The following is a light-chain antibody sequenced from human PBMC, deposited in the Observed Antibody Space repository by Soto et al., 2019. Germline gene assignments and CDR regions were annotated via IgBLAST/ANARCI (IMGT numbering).Light chain of an antibody. CDR3: SAYAGSSTLYV. CDR2: DVS. V-gene: IGLV2-14*03. CDR1: NSDVGANNY. Sequence: LTQPASVSGSPGHSITISCTGTNSDVGANNYVSWYQQHPGKAPKLMIYDVSKRPSGVSNRFSGSKSGNTASLTISGLQAEDEADYYCSAYAGSSTLYVFGSGTKVTVL. J-gene: IGLJ1*01.